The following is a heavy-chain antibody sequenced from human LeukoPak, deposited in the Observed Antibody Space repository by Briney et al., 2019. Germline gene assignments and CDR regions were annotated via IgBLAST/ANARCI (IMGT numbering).Heavy chain of an antibody. J-gene: IGHJ4*02. V-gene: IGHV4-39*07. CDR2: IYYSGST. CDR3: ARRFPYRGNYFDY. CDR1: GGSISSSSYY. D-gene: IGHD3-10*01. Sequence: PSETLSLTCTVSGGSISSSSYYWGWIRQPPGKGLEWIGSIYYSGSTYYNPSLKSRVTISVDTSKNQFSLKLSSVTAADTAVYYCARRFPYRGNYFDYWGQGTLVTVSS.